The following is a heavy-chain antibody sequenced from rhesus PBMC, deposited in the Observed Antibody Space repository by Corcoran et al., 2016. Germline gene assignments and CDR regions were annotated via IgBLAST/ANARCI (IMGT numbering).Heavy chain of an antibody. J-gene: IGHJ2*01. CDR1: GGSFSSYW. D-gene: IGHD6-25*01. Sequence: QLQESGPGLVQPSETLSLTCAVSGGSFSSYWWIWLRQPPGPGLEWIGRISGSGGSTDYNPSLKRRVTMSTDTSKNQFSLKVSSGTAADTAVYYCVREGRQLRWYFDLWGPGTPITISS. CDR3: VREGRQLRWYFDL. CDR2: ISGSGGST. V-gene: IGHV4-173*01.